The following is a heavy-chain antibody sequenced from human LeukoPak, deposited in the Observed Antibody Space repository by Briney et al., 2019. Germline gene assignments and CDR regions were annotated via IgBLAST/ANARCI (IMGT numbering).Heavy chain of an antibody. CDR3: TKSSSSRYYYYYYMDV. D-gene: IGHD2-2*01. V-gene: IGHV3-9*03. CDR2: VSWNSDSI. Sequence: GRSLRLSCAASGFTFDDYAMHWVRQAPGKGLEWVSGVSWNSDSIGYADSVMGRFTISRDNAKNSLYLQMNSLRAEDMALYYCTKSSSSRYYYYYYMDVWGKGTTVTVSS. CDR1: GFTFDDYA. J-gene: IGHJ6*03.